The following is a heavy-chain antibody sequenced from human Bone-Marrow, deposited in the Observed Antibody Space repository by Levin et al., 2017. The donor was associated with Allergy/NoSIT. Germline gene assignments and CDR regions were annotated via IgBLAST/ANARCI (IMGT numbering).Heavy chain of an antibody. Sequence: GASVKVSCKASGYTFTSYDINWVRQATGQGLEWMGWMNPNSGNTGYAQKFQGRVTMTRNTSISTAYMELSSLRSEDTAVYYCARVTRVRDCSGGSCYVGSRTGFDPWGQGTLVTVSS. CDR1: GYTFTSYD. V-gene: IGHV1-8*01. CDR2: MNPNSGNT. J-gene: IGHJ5*02. CDR3: ARVTRVRDCSGGSCYVGSRTGFDP. D-gene: IGHD2-15*01.